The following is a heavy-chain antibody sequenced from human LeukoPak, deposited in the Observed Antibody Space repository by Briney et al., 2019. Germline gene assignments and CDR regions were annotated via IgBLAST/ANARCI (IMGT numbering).Heavy chain of an antibody. V-gene: IGHV1-2*02. CDR2: INPKATGT. Sequence: ASVKVSCKASEYTFSAYYMHWVRQAPGQGLEWMGWINPKATGTNYAQKFQGRVTMTRDTSISTVYMELSRLRFDDTAVYYCARELVVGDRHQKLFDYWGQGTLVTVSS. J-gene: IGHJ4*02. D-gene: IGHD3-10*01. CDR3: ARELVVGDRHQKLFDY. CDR1: EYTFSAYY.